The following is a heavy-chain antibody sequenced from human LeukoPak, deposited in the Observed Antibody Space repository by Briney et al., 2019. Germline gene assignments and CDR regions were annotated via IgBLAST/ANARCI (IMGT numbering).Heavy chain of an antibody. Sequence: QSGGSLRLSCAASGFTFSSYAMSWVRQAPGKGLEWVSAISGSGGSTYYADSVKGRFTISRDDSKNTLYLQMNSLRAEDTAVYYCARDLGGLWVPAIWGQGTLVTVSS. J-gene: IGHJ4*02. D-gene: IGHD1-26*01. CDR1: GFTFSSYA. CDR2: ISGSGGST. V-gene: IGHV3-23*01. CDR3: ARDLGGLWVPAI.